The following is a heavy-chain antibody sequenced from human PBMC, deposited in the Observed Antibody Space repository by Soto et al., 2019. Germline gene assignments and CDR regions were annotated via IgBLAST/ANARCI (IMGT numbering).Heavy chain of an antibody. CDR2: ISGYNGKT. Sequence: QVQLMQSGAEVRKPGASVRVSCKASGYTFPNYGIDWVRQAPGQGLEWMGWISGYNGKTKFAQKFQGRVALTTDKSTTTAYMELRSLRSDDTAVYFCARHFYGDHGIVDYWGQGTLVTVSS. CDR3: ARHFYGDHGIVDY. J-gene: IGHJ4*01. V-gene: IGHV1-18*01. D-gene: IGHD4-17*01. CDR1: GYTFPNYG.